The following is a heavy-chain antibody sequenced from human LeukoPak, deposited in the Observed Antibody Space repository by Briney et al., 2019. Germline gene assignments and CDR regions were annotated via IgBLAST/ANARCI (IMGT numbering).Heavy chain of an antibody. J-gene: IGHJ4*02. V-gene: IGHV3-23*01. D-gene: IGHD4-17*01. CDR1: GFTFTSDG. CDR3: AKDTDYGDYGRIYFFDY. CDR2: ISGNVGTT. Sequence: TLGSLRLSPAASGFTFTSDGMSWGCEGPGKRLGWVSAISGNVGTTYSTDSVRGRFTISRDNSKNTLYLQINSLRAEDRAVYYCAKDTDYGDYGRIYFFDYWGQGTLVTVPS.